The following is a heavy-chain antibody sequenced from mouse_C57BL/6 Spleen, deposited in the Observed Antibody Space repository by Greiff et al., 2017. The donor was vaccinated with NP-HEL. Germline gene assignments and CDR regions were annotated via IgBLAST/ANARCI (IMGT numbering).Heavy chain of an antibody. V-gene: IGHV1-80*01. Sequence: QVQLKESGAELVKPGASVKISCKASGYAFSSYWMNWVKQRPGKGLAWIGQIYPGDGDTNYNGKFKGKATLTADKSSSTAYMQLSSLTSEDSAVYFCARLLPSYFDYWGQGTTLTVSS. CDR3: ARLLPSYFDY. J-gene: IGHJ2*01. CDR2: IYPGDGDT. CDR1: GYAFSSYW.